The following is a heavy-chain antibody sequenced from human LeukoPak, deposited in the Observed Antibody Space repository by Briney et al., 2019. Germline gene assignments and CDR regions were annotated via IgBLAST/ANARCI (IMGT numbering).Heavy chain of an antibody. Sequence: PGGPLRLSCAASGFIFRDYEMKWVRQAPGEGVEGLSYISRTKNDIYYADSVRGRFSVSRDNAINSLYLQMDPLRAEDTDVYYCAREGFSYGWSLGPDYWRQGVLVTVCS. D-gene: IGHD5-18*01. CDR2: ISRTKNDI. CDR1: GFIFRDYE. CDR3: AREGFSYGWSLGPDY. V-gene: IGHV3-21*05. J-gene: IGHJ4*02.